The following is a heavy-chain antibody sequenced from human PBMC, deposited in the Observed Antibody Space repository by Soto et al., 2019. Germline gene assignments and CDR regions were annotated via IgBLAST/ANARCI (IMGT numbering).Heavy chain of an antibody. CDR1: GFTVSSNH. CDR2: IYSGGST. V-gene: IGHV3-53*01. CDR3: ARVVRPSRSIDH. J-gene: IGHJ4*02. Sequence: GGSLRLSCAASGFTVSSNHMSWVRQAPGKGLEWLSGIYSGGSTYYGDSVKGRFTISRDNSKNTMYLQMNSLRADDTAVYYCARVVRPSRSIDHWGQGTLVTVSS. D-gene: IGHD6-13*01.